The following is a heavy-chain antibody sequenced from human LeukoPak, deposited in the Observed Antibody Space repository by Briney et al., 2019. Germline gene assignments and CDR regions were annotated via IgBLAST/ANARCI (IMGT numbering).Heavy chain of an antibody. D-gene: IGHD3-10*01. Sequence: SVKVSCKASGYTFTSFDINWVRQAPGQGLEWMGRIIPILGIANYAQKFQGRVTITADKSTSTAYMELSSLRSEDTAVYYCARAPFGFGELPALRRIFDYWGQGTLVTVSS. CDR3: ARAPFGFGELPALRRIFDY. V-gene: IGHV1-69*04. J-gene: IGHJ4*02. CDR1: GYTFTSFD. CDR2: IIPILGIA.